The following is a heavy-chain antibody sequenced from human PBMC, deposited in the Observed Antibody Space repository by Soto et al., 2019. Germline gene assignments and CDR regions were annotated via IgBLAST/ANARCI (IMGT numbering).Heavy chain of an antibody. CDR1: GDTSTSYY. CDR3: ARDFYDSVGYTWFDS. J-gene: IGHJ5*01. V-gene: IGHV4-59*01. D-gene: IGHD3-22*01. Sequence: SETLSLTCTVSGDTSTSYYWGWIRQAPGKGLEWIGRIHNSGTSTHNPSLNGRVTISIDRSKKQFSLKLTSLTSADTAVYYCARDFYDSVGYTWFDSWSQGTLVTVSS. CDR2: IHNSGTS.